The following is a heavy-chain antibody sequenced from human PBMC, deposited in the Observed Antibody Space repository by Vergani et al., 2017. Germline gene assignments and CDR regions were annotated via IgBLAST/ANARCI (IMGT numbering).Heavy chain of an antibody. J-gene: IGHJ4*02. Sequence: QVQLVESGGGVVQPGRSLRLSCAASGFTFSSYAMHWVRQAPGTWLEWVAVILYDGGNKYYADSVKGRCTISRDNSKSTLYLPMNSLRAEDTAVYYCARGASGDYVSSIDYWGQGTLVTVSS. CDR3: ARGASGDYVSSIDY. V-gene: IGHV3-30-3*01. D-gene: IGHD4-17*01. CDR1: GFTFSSYA. CDR2: ILYDGGNK.